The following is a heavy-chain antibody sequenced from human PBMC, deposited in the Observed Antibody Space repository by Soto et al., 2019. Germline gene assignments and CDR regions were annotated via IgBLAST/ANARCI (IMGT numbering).Heavy chain of an antibody. CDR2: FGSSGDT. Sequence: EVQLEESGGGLVQPGGSLRLSCAASGFTFSSYDMHWVRQVTGKGLEWVSTFGSSGDTYYPGSLKGRFTISRENAKNSLYLQMNSLRAEDTAVYYCERGGASHNSGYYYFGLWGQGTLVTVSS. CDR1: GFTFSSYD. D-gene: IGHD3-22*01. V-gene: IGHV3-13*04. J-gene: IGHJ4*02. CDR3: ERGGASHNSGYYYFGL.